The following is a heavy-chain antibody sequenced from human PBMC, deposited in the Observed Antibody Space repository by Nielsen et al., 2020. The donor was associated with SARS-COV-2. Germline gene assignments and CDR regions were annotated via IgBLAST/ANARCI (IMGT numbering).Heavy chain of an antibody. V-gene: IGHV3-23*01. J-gene: IGHJ3*02. Sequence: LKISCAASGFTFSSYAMSWVRQAPGKGLEWVSAISGSGGSTYYADSVKGRFTISRDNSKNTLYLQMNSLRAEDTAVYYCAKVDIVATIDAFDIWGQGTMVTVSS. CDR3: AKVDIVATIDAFDI. D-gene: IGHD5-12*01. CDR1: GFTFSSYA. CDR2: ISGSGGST.